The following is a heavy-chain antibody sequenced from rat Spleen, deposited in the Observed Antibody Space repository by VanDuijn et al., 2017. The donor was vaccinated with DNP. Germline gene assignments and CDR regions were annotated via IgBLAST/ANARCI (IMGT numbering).Heavy chain of an antibody. Sequence: EVKLVESGGGLVQPGRSLKLSCEASGFTFSYYWMAWIRQVPGKGLEWIASITGGSGTTSYPDAVKGRFMISRDDTKNTLSLQMNSLRSEDTATYYCATSPGPNWFAYWGQGTLVTVSS. D-gene: IGHD1-4*01. V-gene: IGHV5-31*01. CDR2: ITGGSGTT. J-gene: IGHJ3*01. CDR3: ATSPGPNWFAY. CDR1: GFTFSYYW.